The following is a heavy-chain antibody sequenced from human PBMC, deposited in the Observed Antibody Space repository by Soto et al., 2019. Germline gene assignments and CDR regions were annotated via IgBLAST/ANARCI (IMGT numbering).Heavy chain of an antibody. Sequence: SETLSLTCTVSGGSISSSSYYWGWIRQPPGKGLEWIGSIYYSGSTYYNPSLKSRVTISVDTSKNQFSLKLSSVTAADTAVYYCARLKRTIVVVPAAMIDNWFDPWGQGTLVTVSS. CDR3: ARLKRTIVVVPAAMIDNWFDP. CDR2: IYYSGST. CDR1: GGSISSSSYY. D-gene: IGHD2-2*01. V-gene: IGHV4-39*01. J-gene: IGHJ5*02.